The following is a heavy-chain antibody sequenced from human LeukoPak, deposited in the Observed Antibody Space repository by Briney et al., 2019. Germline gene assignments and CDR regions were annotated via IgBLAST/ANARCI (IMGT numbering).Heavy chain of an antibody. D-gene: IGHD2-21*02. Sequence: SVQVSCQASRYTYTSYHMHWVRQAPALRLEWLGITNHRGDSTSYAQKLQGRVTMTRDTSTSTVYMELSSLRSEDTAVYYCASVLYCGADCYSGRYFFDYWGQGTLVTVSS. CDR3: ASVLYCGADCYSGRYFFDY. J-gene: IGHJ4*02. V-gene: IGHV1-46*01. CDR2: TNHRGDST. CDR1: RYTYTSYH.